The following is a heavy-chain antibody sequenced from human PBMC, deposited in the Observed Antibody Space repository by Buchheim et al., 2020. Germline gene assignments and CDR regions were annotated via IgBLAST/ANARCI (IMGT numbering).Heavy chain of an antibody. CDR1: GFTFSSYE. CDR3: ARGQAYSSSWYFDY. J-gene: IGHJ4*02. D-gene: IGHD6-13*01. CDR2: ISSSGSTI. Sequence: EVQLLESGGGLVQPGGSLRLSCAASGFTFSSYEMNWVRQAPGKGLEWVSYISSSGSTIYYADSVKGRFTIPRDNAKKSLYLQMNSLRAEDTAVYYCARGQAYSSSWYFDYWGQGTL. V-gene: IGHV3-48*03.